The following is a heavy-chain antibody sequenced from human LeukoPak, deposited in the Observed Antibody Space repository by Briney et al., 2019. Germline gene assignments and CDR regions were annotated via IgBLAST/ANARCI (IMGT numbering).Heavy chain of an antibody. CDR1: GGTFSSYA. Sequence: GSSVKVSCKASGGTFSSYAISWVRQAPGQGLEWMGRMVPILGIANYAQKFQGRVTIAADKSTSTAYMELSSLRSEDTAVYYCARDLGVKDSSGYHPFDYWGQGTLVTVSS. CDR3: ARDLGVKDSSGYHPFDY. V-gene: IGHV1-69*04. D-gene: IGHD3-22*01. J-gene: IGHJ4*02. CDR2: MVPILGIA.